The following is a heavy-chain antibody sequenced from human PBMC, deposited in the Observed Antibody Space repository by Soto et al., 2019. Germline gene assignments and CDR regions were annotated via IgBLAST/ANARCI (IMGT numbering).Heavy chain of an antibody. CDR3: ARELTGYSYALGY. D-gene: IGHD5-18*01. Sequence: PWWSLRLSCSASVFTFSSYWMSWFRQAPGKGLEWVANIKQDGSEKYYVDSVKGRFTISRDNAKNSLYLQMNSLRAEDTAVYYCARELTGYSYALGYWGQGTLVTVSS. CDR1: VFTFSSYW. V-gene: IGHV3-7*01. J-gene: IGHJ4*02. CDR2: IKQDGSEK.